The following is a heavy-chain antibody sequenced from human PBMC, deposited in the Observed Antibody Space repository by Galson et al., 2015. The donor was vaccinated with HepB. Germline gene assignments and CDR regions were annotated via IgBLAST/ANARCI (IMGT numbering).Heavy chain of an antibody. D-gene: IGHD4-17*01. V-gene: IGHV1-18*01. Sequence: SVKVSCKASGYTFTSYGISWVRQAPGQGLEWMGWISAYNGNTNYAQKLQGRVTMTTDTSTSTTYMELRSLRSDDTAVYYCARLYYDYGDYNGWFDPWGQGTLVTVSS. CDR3: ARLYYDYGDYNGWFDP. CDR2: ISAYNGNT. CDR1: GYTFTSYG. J-gene: IGHJ5*02.